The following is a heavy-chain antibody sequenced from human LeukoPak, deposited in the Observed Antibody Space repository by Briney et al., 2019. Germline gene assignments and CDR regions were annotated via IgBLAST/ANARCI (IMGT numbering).Heavy chain of an antibody. J-gene: IGHJ6*02. V-gene: IGHV4-31*03. Sequence: SETLSLTCIVSGRSITSYYWSWIRQHPGKGLEWIGYIYYSGSTYYNPSLKSRVTISVDTSKNQFSLKLSSVTAADTAVYYCARDYYGSGTYSTRDYYGMDVWGQGTTVTISS. CDR1: GRSITSYY. CDR3: ARDYYGSGTYSTRDYYGMDV. D-gene: IGHD3-10*01. CDR2: IYYSGST.